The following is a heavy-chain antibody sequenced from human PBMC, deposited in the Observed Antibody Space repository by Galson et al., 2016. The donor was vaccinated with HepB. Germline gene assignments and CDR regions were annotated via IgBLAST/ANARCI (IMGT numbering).Heavy chain of an antibody. CDR2: ISWNSGAI. CDR1: GFTLDNYA. J-gene: IGHJ6*04. D-gene: IGHD3/OR15-3a*01. Sequence: CAASGFTLDNYAMHWVRQAPGKGLEWVSGISWNSGAIGYADSVRGRFTVSRDNAKNSLYLQMNSLRAEDTALYYCAKDIGRGTSYYFYGMDVWGKGTTVTVSS. V-gene: IGHV3-9*01. CDR3: AKDIGRGTSYYFYGMDV.